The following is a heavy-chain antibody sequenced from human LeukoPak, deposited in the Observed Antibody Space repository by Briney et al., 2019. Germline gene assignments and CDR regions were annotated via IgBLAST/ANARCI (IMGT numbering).Heavy chain of an antibody. V-gene: IGHV3-23*01. D-gene: IGHD1-14*01. J-gene: IGHJ4*02. CDR2: ISASGGGT. CDR1: GFTFSNNA. CDR3: ANYRKPQGLDY. Sequence: GGSLRLSCAASGFTFSNNAMSWVRQAPGKGLEWVSAISASGGGTYYADSVKGRFTISRDNSRNTLYLQMTSLRVEDTAVYYCANYRKPQGLDYWGQGTLVTVSS.